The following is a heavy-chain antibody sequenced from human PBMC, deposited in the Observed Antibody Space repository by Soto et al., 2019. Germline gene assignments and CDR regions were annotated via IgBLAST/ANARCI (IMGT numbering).Heavy chain of an antibody. J-gene: IGHJ6*02. CDR3: ARGGASSWYKNTYYYYGMDV. CDR1: GGSFSGYY. Sequence: PSETLSLTCAVYGGSFSGYYWSWIRQPPGKGLEWIGEINHSGSTNYNPSLKSRVTISVDTSKNQFSLKLSSVTAADTAVYYCARGGASSWYKNTYYYYGMDVWGQGATVTVSS. CDR2: INHSGST. D-gene: IGHD6-13*01. V-gene: IGHV4-34*01.